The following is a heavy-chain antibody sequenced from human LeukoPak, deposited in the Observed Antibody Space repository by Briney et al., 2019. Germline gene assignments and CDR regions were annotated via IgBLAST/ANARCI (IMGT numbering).Heavy chain of an antibody. J-gene: IGHJ4*02. V-gene: IGHV4-39*07. CDR3: ARKDRFGESLYYNY. Sequence: PSETLSLTCTVSGGSISNTHYYWDWIRQSPGKGLEWIGTIYYSGTTYYNPSLPSLKSRILISVDTSKNQFSLKLNSVTAADSAVYYCARKDRFGESLYYNYWGQGTLVTVSS. CDR1: GGSISNTHYY. D-gene: IGHD3-16*01. CDR2: IYYSGTT.